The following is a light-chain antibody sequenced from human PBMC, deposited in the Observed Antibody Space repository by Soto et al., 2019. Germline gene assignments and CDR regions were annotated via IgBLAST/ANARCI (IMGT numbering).Light chain of an antibody. Sequence: IVLTQSPGTPALSSGERATLSCRASQSVSSSYLAWYQQKPGQAPRLLIYGASSRATGIPDRFSGSGSGTDFTLTISRLESEDFTVYYCQQYGSSITFGQGTRLEIK. J-gene: IGKJ5*01. CDR3: QQYGSSIT. CDR2: GAS. CDR1: QSVSSSY. V-gene: IGKV3-20*01.